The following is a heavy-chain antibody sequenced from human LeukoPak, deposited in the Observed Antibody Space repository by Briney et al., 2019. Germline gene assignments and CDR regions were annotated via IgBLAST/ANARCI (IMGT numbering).Heavy chain of an antibody. CDR2: ISAYNGNT. CDR3: ASSVPGYSSGWYFVH. V-gene: IGHV1-18*01. D-gene: IGHD6-19*01. J-gene: IGHJ4*02. CDR1: GYTFTSYG. Sequence: ASVKVSCKASGYTFTSYGISWVRQAPGQGLEWMGWISAYNGNTNYAQKLQGRVTMTTDTSTSTAYMELRSLRSDDTAVYYCASSVPGYSSGWYFVHWGQGTLVTVSS.